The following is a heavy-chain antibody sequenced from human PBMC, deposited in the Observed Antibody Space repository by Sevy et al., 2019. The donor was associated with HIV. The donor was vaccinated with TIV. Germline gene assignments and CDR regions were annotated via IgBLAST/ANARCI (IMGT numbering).Heavy chain of an antibody. J-gene: IGHJ4*02. Sequence: GPVKVSCKASGYTFTGHHIHWVRQAPGHGLEWMGWINPKSGGTNYAQNFQARVIMTRDTSISTAYMELTSLRSDDTAIYYCARHTGFMIDSWGQGTLVTVSS. CDR1: GYTFTGHH. V-gene: IGHV1-2*02. CDR2: INPKSGGT. D-gene: IGHD3-9*01. CDR3: ARHTGFMIDS.